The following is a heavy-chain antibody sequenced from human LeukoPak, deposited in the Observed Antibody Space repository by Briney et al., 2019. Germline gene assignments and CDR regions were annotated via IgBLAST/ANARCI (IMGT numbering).Heavy chain of an antibody. D-gene: IGHD5-18*01. V-gene: IGHV4-30-2*01. J-gene: IGHJ4*02. CDR1: GGSISSGGYS. CDR2: IYHSGST. Sequence: TLSLTCAVSGGSISSGGYSWSWIRQPPGKGLEWIGYIYHSGSTYYIPSLKSRVTISVDRSKNQFSLKLSSVTAADTAVYYCASRYSHYDYWGQGTLVTVSS. CDR3: ASRYSHYDY.